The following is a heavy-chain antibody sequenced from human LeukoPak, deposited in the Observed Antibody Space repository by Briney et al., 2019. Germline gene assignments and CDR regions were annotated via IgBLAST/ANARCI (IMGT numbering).Heavy chain of an antibody. CDR3: ARTGSTVTMLYPFDH. D-gene: IGHD4-17*01. J-gene: IGHJ4*02. V-gene: IGHV4-4*07. CDR1: GGSIITYY. CDR2: IYSSGRT. Sequence: SSETLSLTCTVSGGSIITYYWSWIRQPAGKGLEWIGRIYSSGRTNYHPSLESRVTMSVGTSKNQFSLNLTSVTAADTAVYYCARTGSTVTMLYPFDHWGQGTLVTVSS.